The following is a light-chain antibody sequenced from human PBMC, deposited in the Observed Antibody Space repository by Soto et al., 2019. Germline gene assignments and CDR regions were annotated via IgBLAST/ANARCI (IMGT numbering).Light chain of an antibody. Sequence: EIVLAQSPATLSLSPGERATLSCRASQSVSSYLAWYQHKPGQAPRLLIYDASNRATDIPARFSGSGSGTDFTLTISSLEPEDFAIYYCQQRSNWPLISFGQGTRLEIK. CDR3: QQRSNWPLIS. CDR1: QSVSSY. V-gene: IGKV3-11*01. CDR2: DAS. J-gene: IGKJ5*01.